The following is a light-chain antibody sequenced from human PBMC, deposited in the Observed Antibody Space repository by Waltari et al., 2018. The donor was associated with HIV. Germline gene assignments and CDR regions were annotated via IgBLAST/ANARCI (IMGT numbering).Light chain of an antibody. CDR1: QSVNKNY. CDR3: QQYGSSPPIT. J-gene: IGKJ5*01. V-gene: IGKV3-20*01. Sequence: EIVLTQSQGTLSLSPGEGVTLSCRASQSVNKNYLAWYQQKPGQPPRLLIYGASSRATDIPDRCFGSGSRTDFTLTITRLEPEDFAVYYCQQYGSSPPITFGQGTRLEIK. CDR2: GAS.